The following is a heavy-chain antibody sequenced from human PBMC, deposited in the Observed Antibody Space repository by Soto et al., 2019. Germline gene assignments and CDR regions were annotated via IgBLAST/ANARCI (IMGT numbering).Heavy chain of an antibody. D-gene: IGHD2-8*02. V-gene: IGHV3-30*03. CDR2: ISRDGGTK. J-gene: IGHJ4*02. CDR1: GFTVSSYG. Sequence: QVQLVESGGGVVHPGRSLRLSCAASGFTVSSYGMHWVRQAPGKGLEWVAVISRDGGTKYYADSVKGRFTISRDNSRNTLFLEMNSLRGDDMAVYYCTGEVASGYWGQGTLVTVSS. CDR3: TGEVASGY.